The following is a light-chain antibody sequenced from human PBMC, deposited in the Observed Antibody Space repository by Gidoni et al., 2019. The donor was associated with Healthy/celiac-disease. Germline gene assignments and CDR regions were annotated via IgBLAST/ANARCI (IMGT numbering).Light chain of an antibody. V-gene: IGKV3-11*01. Sequence: EIVLTQSPATLSLSPGERATLSCRASQSVSSYLAWYQQKPGQAPRLLIYDASNRATVIPARFSGSGSGTDFTLTISSLEPEEFAVYYCQQRSNWPPLFTFGPXTKVDIK. CDR3: QQRSNWPPLFT. CDR2: DAS. CDR1: QSVSSY. J-gene: IGKJ3*01.